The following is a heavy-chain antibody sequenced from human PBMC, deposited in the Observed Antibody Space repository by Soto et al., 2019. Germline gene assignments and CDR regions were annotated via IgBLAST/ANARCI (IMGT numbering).Heavy chain of an antibody. CDR1: GFTFSNYA. V-gene: IGHV3-23*01. CDR3: ARDINYYYYGMDV. CDR2: FSASSGST. J-gene: IGHJ6*02. Sequence: GGSLRLSCAASGFTFSNYAMSWVRQAPGKGLEWVSTFSASSGSTYYADSLKGRFTISRDNSKNTLYLQMNSLRAEDTAVYYCARDINYYYYGMDVWGQGTTVTVSS.